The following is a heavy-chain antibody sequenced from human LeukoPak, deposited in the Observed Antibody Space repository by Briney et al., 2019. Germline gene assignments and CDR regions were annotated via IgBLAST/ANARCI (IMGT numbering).Heavy chain of an antibody. D-gene: IGHD4-17*01. CDR2: ISSNGGST. V-gene: IGHV3-64*01. CDR3: AREGNGDYMSDY. Sequence: GGSLRLSCAAPGFTFSSYAMHWVRQAPGKGLEYVSAISSNGGSTYYANSVKGRFTISRDNSKNTLYLQMGSLRAEDMAVYYCAREGNGDYMSDYWGQGTLVTVSS. J-gene: IGHJ4*02. CDR1: GFTFSSYA.